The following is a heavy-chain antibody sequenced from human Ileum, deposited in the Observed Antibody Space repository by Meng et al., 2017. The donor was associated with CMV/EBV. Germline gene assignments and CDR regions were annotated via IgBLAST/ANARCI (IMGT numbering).Heavy chain of an antibody. Sequence: QITLKESGPTLGKPPQTLTLTCTFSGFSFSTRGVGVGWIRQPPGKALEWLALIYWDEDKGYSPSLKRRLTITKDTSKNQLVLTMTNVDPVDTATYFCARSLYYSSYYFDYWGQGTLVTVSS. CDR3: ARSLYYSSYYFDY. D-gene: IGHD3-16*01. V-gene: IGHV2-5*02. J-gene: IGHJ4*02. CDR1: GFSFSTRGVG. CDR2: IYWDEDK.